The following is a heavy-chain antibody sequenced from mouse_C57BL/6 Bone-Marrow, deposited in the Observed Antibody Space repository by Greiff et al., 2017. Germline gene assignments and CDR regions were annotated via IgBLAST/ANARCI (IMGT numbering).Heavy chain of an antibody. Sequence: QVQLQQPGAELVMPGASVKLSCKASGYTFTSYWMHWVKQRPGQGLEWIGEIDPSDSYTNSNQKFKGKSTLTVDKSSSTAYMQLSSLTSEDSAVYYCARRGWYFDYWGQGTTLTVAS. CDR1: GYTFTSYW. D-gene: IGHD3-3*01. CDR2: IDPSDSYT. CDR3: ARRGWYFDY. J-gene: IGHJ2*01. V-gene: IGHV1-69*01.